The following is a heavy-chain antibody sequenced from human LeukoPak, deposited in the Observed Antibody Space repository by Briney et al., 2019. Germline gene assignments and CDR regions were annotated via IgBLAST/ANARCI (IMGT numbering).Heavy chain of an antibody. CDR1: GFTFSSYS. V-gene: IGHV3-21*01. CDR3: ARDGAAAGTGYYYYMDV. Sequence: PGGSLRLSCAPSGFTFSSYSMNWVRQAPGKGLEWVSSISSSSSYIYYADSVKGRFTISRDNAKNSLYLQMNSLRAEDTAVYYCARDGAAAGTGYYYYMDVWGKGTTVTVSS. J-gene: IGHJ6*03. CDR2: ISSSSSYI. D-gene: IGHD6-13*01.